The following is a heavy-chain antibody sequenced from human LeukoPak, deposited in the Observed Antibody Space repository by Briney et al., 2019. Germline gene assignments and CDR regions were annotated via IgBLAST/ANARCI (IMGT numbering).Heavy chain of an antibody. CDR3: AREVRYSSSAYYMDV. CDR2: INHSGST. D-gene: IGHD6-13*01. Sequence: PSETLSLTCAVYGGSFSDYYWNWIRQPPGKGLEWIGEINHSGSTYYNPSLKSRVTISVDTSKNQFSLKLSSVTAADTAVYYCAREVRYSSSAYYMDVWGKGTTVTVSS. J-gene: IGHJ6*03. CDR1: GGSFSDYY. V-gene: IGHV4-34*01.